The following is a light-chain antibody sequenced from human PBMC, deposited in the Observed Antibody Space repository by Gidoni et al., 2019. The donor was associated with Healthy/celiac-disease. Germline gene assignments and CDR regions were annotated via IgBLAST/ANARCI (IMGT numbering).Light chain of an antibody. Sequence: DIQMTQSSSSLSASVGDRVTITCQASQDISNYLNWYQQKPGKAPKLLIYDASNLETGVPSRFSGSGSGTDFTFTISSLQPEDIATYYCQQYDNLPPFTVGPGTKVDIK. J-gene: IGKJ3*01. CDR1: QDISNY. CDR2: DAS. V-gene: IGKV1-33*01. CDR3: QQYDNLPPFT.